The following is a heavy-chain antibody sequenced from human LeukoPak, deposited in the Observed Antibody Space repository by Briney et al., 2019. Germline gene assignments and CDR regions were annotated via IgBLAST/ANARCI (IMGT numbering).Heavy chain of an antibody. CDR2: INWNGGST. CDR3: ARSYYDSSGYAYYFEY. Sequence: GGSLRLSCAASGFTFDDYGMNWVRQAPGKGLEWVSGINWNGGSTGYADSVKGRFTISRDKAKNSLYLQMNSLRAEDTASYHCARSYYDSSGYAYYFEYWGQGTLVIVSS. J-gene: IGHJ4*02. D-gene: IGHD3-22*01. CDR1: GFTFDDYG. V-gene: IGHV3-20*01.